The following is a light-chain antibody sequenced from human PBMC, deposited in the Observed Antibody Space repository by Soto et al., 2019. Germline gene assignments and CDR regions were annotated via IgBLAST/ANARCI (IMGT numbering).Light chain of an antibody. CDR2: GAS. CDR1: QSVSSSY. J-gene: IGKJ2*01. CDR3: QQYGSSPPVT. V-gene: IGKV3-20*01. Sequence: EIVLTQSPGTLSLSPGERATLSCRASQSVSSSYLAWYQQQPGQAPRLLIYGASSRATGSPDRFSGSGSGTDFTLNSNSLEPEDFAVYYCQQYGSSPPVTFGQGTKLEIK.